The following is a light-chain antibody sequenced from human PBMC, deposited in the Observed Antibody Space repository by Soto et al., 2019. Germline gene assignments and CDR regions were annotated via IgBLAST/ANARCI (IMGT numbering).Light chain of an antibody. CDR2: EVS. CDR3: AAWYDSLE. J-gene: IGLJ2*01. Sequence: QSALTQPASVSGSPGQSITISCTGTSSDVGGYNYVSWYQQHPGKAPKLMIYEVSNRPSGVSNRFSGSKSGNTASLTISGLRSEDEADYYCAAWYDSLEFGGGTQLTVL. CDR1: SSDVGGYNY. V-gene: IGLV2-14*01.